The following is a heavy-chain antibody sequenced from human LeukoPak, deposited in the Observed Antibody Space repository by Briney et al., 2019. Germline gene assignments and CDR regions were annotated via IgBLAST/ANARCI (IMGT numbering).Heavy chain of an antibody. D-gene: IGHD6-19*01. CDR3: ARSLYRYSSGWYYFDY. Sequence: GESLKISCKGSGYSFTSYWIGWVRQMPGKGLEWMGIIYPGDSDTRYSPSFQGQVTISADKSISTAYLQWSSLKASDTAMYYCARSLYRYSSGWYYFDYWGQGTLSPSPQ. CDR2: IYPGDSDT. V-gene: IGHV5-51*01. CDR1: GYSFTSYW. J-gene: IGHJ4*02.